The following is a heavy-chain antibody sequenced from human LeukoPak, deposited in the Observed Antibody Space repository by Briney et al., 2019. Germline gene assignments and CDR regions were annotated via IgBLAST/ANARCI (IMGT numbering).Heavy chain of an antibody. CDR1: GGSFSGYY. CDR2: INHSGST. V-gene: IGHV4-34*01. J-gene: IGHJ6*03. CDR3: ARGTNILTGYYYYMDV. Sequence: SETLSLTCAVYGGSFSGYYWSWIRQPPGKGLEWIGEINHSGSTNYNPSLKSRVTISVDTSKNQFSPKLSSVTAADTAVYYCARGTNILTGYYYYMDVWGKGTTVTVSS. D-gene: IGHD3-9*01.